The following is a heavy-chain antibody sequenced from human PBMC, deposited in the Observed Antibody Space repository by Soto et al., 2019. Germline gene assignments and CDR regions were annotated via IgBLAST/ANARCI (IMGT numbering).Heavy chain of an antibody. J-gene: IGHJ5*02. V-gene: IGHV4-34*01. CDR2: INHSGST. Sequence: SETLSLTCAVYGGSFSGYYWSWIRQPPGKGLEWIGEINHSGSTNYNPSLKSRVTISVDTSKNQFSLKLSSVTAADTAVYYCARGFGRSWYYWFDPWGQGTLVTVSS. D-gene: IGHD6-13*01. CDR3: ARGFGRSWYYWFDP. CDR1: GGSFSGYY.